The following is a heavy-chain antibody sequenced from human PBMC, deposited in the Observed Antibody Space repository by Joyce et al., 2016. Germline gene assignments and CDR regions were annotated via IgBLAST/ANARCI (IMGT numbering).Heavy chain of an antibody. CDR3: VKEEDIVVVPAASSY. D-gene: IGHD2-2*01. CDR2: RSGSGDST. CDR1: GFTFSSYA. V-gene: IGHV3-23*01. Sequence: EVQLLESGGGLVQPGGSLRLSCAASGFTFSSYAMTWVRQAPGKGLEWVSGRSGSGDSTYYADSVKGRFTISRDNSKNTLYLQMNSLRAEDTAVYYCVKEEDIVVVPAASSYWGQGTLVTVSS. J-gene: IGHJ4*02.